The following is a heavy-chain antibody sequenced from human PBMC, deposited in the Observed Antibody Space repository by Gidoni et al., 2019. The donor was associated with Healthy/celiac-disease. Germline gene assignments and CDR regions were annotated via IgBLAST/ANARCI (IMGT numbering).Heavy chain of an antibody. D-gene: IGHD3-16*02. CDR1: VGSISRGGYS. Sequence: QLQLQESGSGLVKPSQTLSLTCAVSVGSISRGGYSWSWIRQPPGKGLGWIGYIYHSGSTYYNPSLKSRVTISVDRSKNQFSLKLSSVTAADTAVYYCASSLDSVWGSYRPGSFDYWGQGTLVTVSS. CDR3: ASSLDSVWGSYRPGSFDY. CDR2: IYHSGST. J-gene: IGHJ4*02. V-gene: IGHV4-30-2*01.